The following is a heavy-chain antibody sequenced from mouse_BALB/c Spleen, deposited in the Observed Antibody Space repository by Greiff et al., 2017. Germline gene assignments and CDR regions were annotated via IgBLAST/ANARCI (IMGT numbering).Heavy chain of an antibody. J-gene: IGHJ4*01. CDR3: ARSYYCGSSYDAMDY. CDR1: GFSFSRYS. Sequence: VKLMESGPGLVAPSQSLSITCTVSGFSFSRYSVHWVRQPPGKGLEWLGMIWGGGSTDYNSALKSRLSISKDNSKSQVFLKMNSLQTDDTAMYYCARSYYCGSSYDAMDYWGQGTSVTVSS. D-gene: IGHD1-1*01. CDR2: IWGGGST. V-gene: IGHV2-6-4*01.